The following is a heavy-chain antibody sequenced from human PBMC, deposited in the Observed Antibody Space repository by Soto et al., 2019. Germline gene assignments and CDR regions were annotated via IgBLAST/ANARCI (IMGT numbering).Heavy chain of an antibody. V-gene: IGHV4-31*03. J-gene: IGHJ4*02. CDR2: IYYTGTT. D-gene: IGHD4-17*01. CDR1: GASISSGGYY. CDR3: ARGAYGDYAY. Sequence: QVHLQESGPGLVKPSQTLSLTCTVSGASISSGGYYWSWFRQHPGKGLEWIGYIYYTGTTDYNPSLKSRVNISIDTSETQFSLNLSSVPAADTAVYYCARGAYGDYAYWGQGTLVTVSS.